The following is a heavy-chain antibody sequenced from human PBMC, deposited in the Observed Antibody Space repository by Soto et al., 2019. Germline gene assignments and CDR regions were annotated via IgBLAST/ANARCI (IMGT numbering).Heavy chain of an antibody. V-gene: IGHV4-30-2*01. CDR2: IYHSGTI. CDR3: ASAQFYSGSGNSNNLMFDT. D-gene: IGHD3-10*01. Sequence: PSETLSLTCAVSGGSIGGAGYSWSWIRQPPGGGLEWIGYIYHSGTIVYNPALKTRLPISLDMSNHKFSLPLNSVTPAYPAMYYGASAQFYSGSGNSNNLMFDTWTQGTQVTFSS. J-gene: IGHJ5*02. CDR1: GGSIGGAGYS.